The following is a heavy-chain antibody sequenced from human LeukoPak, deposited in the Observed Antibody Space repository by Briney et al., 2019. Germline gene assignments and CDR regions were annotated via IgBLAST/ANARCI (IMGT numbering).Heavy chain of an antibody. CDR1: EFTFSSYA. Sequence: PGRSLRLSCAASEFTFSSYAMHWVRQAPGKGLEWVAIISYDGSNEYYADSVKGRFTISRDNAKNTLYLQMNSLRAEDTAVYFCLYGGYFQHWGQGTLVTVSS. J-gene: IGHJ1*01. V-gene: IGHV3-30*14. CDR3: LYGGYFQH. D-gene: IGHD3-16*01. CDR2: ISYDGSNE.